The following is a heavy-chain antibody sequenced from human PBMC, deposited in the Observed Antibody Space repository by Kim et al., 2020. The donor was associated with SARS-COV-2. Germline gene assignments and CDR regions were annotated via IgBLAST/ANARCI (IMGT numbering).Heavy chain of an antibody. CDR2: SGNT. D-gene: IGHD2-15*01. V-gene: IGHV1-8*01. CDR3: ARGVVARI. Sequence: SGNTGYAQKFQGRVTMTRNTSISTAYMELSSLRSEDTAVYYCARGVVARIWGQGTLVTVSS. J-gene: IGHJ4*02.